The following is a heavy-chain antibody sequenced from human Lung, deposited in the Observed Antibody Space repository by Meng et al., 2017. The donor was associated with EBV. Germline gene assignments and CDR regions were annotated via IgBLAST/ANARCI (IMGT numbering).Heavy chain of an antibody. CDR3: ARVVAGRYNWFDP. CDR1: GGSISRGGYY. V-gene: IGHV4-31*01. CDR2: IYYSGRT. D-gene: IGHD6-6*01. J-gene: IGHJ5*02. Sequence: VQLQESGRSLVEPSPTLSLTFTVSGGSISRGGYYWSWLRQHPGKGLEWIGYIYYSGRTYYNPSLKSLVTISVDTSKNQFSLKLSSVTAADTAVYYCARVVAGRYNWFDPWGQGTLVTVSS.